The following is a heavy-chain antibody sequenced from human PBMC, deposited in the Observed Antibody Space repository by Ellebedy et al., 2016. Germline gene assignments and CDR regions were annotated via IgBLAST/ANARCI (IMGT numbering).Heavy chain of an antibody. Sequence: GGSLRLSCAASEFTFSDYYMTWVRQAPGKGLMWVSRINDDGSSTSYADSVKGRFTISRDNADNTLYLQMNSLRVEDTAVYYCARDPVVPAIFDYWGQGSVVTVSS. CDR2: INDDGSST. D-gene: IGHD2-2*01. CDR3: ARDPVVPAIFDY. V-gene: IGHV3-74*01. J-gene: IGHJ4*02. CDR1: EFTFSDYY.